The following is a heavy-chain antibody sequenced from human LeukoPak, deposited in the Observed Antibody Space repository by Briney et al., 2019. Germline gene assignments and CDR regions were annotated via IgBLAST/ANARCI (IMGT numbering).Heavy chain of an antibody. J-gene: IGHJ4*02. D-gene: IGHD3-9*01. CDR1: GFTFSTAW. CDR3: ARVRAYDILTGYYSDTFDY. V-gene: IGHV3-74*01. CDR2: IYSDGSDK. Sequence: GGSLRLSCAASGFTFSTAWMHWVRQAPGKGLVWVSRIYSDGSDKTYADSVRGRFTISRDNAKNTLYLQMNSLRAEDTAVYYCARVRAYDILTGYYSDTFDYWGQGTLVTVSS.